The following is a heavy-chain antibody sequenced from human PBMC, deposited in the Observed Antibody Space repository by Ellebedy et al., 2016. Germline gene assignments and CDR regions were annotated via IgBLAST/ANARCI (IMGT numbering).Heavy chain of an antibody. CDR3: ARAIYGSGSSFDY. D-gene: IGHD3-10*01. V-gene: IGHV4-31*03. J-gene: IGHJ4*02. Sequence: SETLSLXCTVSGGSISSGGYYWSWIRQLPGKGLEWIGYIYYSGSTYYNPSLKSRVTISVDTSKNQFSLKLSSVTAADTAVYYCARAIYGSGSSFDYWGQGTLVTVSS. CDR2: IYYSGST. CDR1: GGSISSGGYY.